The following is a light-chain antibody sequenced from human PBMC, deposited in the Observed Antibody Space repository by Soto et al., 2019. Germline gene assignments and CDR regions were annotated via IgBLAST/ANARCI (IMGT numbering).Light chain of an antibody. CDR1: QVIDNW. CDR2: DAS. Sequence: DIQMTQSPSSVSASVGDRVTITCRASQVIDNWLAWYQQKPGKAPKILIYDASSWAGGVPSRFTGSGSGTEFILTINNLQPEDFASYFCLQVYSFPRTFGLGTKVDIK. V-gene: IGKV1-12*01. CDR3: LQVYSFPRT. J-gene: IGKJ1*01.